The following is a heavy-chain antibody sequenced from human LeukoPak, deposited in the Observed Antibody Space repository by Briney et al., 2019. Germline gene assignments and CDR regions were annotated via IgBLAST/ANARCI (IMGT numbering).Heavy chain of an antibody. Sequence: SETLSLTCTVSGGSISSYYWSWIRQPPGKGLEWIGYIYDSGSTNYNPSLKSRVTISVDTSKNQFSLKLSSVTAADTAVYYCARTYGDYGYNHYFDYWGQGTLVTVSS. CDR1: GGSISSYY. V-gene: IGHV4-59*08. D-gene: IGHD4-17*01. CDR3: ARTYGDYGYNHYFDY. CDR2: IYDSGST. J-gene: IGHJ4*02.